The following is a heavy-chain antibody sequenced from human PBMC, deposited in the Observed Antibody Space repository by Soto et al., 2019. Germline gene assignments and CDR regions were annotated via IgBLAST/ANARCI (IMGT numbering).Heavy chain of an antibody. V-gene: IGHV4-59*01. J-gene: IGHJ4*02. CDR3: ARVGRASYSSGWIDY. CDR1: GGSISSYY. CDR2: IYYSGST. D-gene: IGHD6-19*01. Sequence: QVQLQESGPGLVKPSETLSLTCTVSGGSISSYYWSWIRQPPGKGLEWIGYIYYSGSTNYNPSLKSRVTISVDTSKNQFSLKLSAVNAADTAVYYCARVGRASYSSGWIDYWGQGTLVTVSS.